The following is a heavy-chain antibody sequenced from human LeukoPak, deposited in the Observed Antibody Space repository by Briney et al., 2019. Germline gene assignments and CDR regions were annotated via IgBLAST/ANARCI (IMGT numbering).Heavy chain of an antibody. Sequence: PSETLSLTCTVSGGSISSGSYYWSWIRQPAGKGLEWIGEINHSGSTNYNPSLKSRVTISVDTSKNQFSLKLSSVTAADTAVYYCARGKRGPTFRGVRPYYYYCYMDVWGKGTTVTVSS. D-gene: IGHD3-10*01. CDR2: INHSGST. V-gene: IGHV4-61*10. J-gene: IGHJ6*03. CDR1: GGSISSGSYY. CDR3: ARGKRGPTFRGVRPYYYYCYMDV.